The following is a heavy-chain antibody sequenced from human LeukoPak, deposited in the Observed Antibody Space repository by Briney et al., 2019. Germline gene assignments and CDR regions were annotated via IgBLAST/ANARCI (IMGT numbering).Heavy chain of an antibody. CDR3: AREWSSGYLSPPGY. CDR1: GFTFSSYS. D-gene: IGHD3-22*01. CDR2: ISSSSSYI. V-gene: IGHV3-21*01. J-gene: IGHJ4*02. Sequence: GGSLRLSCAASGFTFSSYSMTWVRQAPGKGLEWVSSISSSSSYIYYADSVKGRFTISRDNAKNSLYLQMNSLRAEDTAVYYCAREWSSGYLSPPGYWGQGTLVTVSS.